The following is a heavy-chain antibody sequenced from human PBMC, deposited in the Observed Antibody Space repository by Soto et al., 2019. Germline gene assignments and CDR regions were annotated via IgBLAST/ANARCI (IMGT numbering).Heavy chain of an antibody. Sequence: QVQLQESGPGLVKPSETLSLSCTVSGGSISSYYWTWIRQPPGKGLELIGYISYSGSTNYNPSLKSRVTVSVDTSKNQFSLKLSSVTAADTAVYSCARLSKTAGTDSWGQGTLVTVSS. CDR1: GGSISSYY. J-gene: IGHJ4*02. CDR2: ISYSGST. D-gene: IGHD1-1*01. V-gene: IGHV4-59*08. CDR3: ARLSKTAGTDS.